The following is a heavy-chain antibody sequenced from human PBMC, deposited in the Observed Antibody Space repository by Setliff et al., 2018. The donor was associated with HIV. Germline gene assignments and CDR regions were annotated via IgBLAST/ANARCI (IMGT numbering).Heavy chain of an antibody. J-gene: IGHJ4*02. V-gene: IGHV1-2*02. CDR1: GGTFSSYA. CDR2: INPNSGGT. CDR3: ARGMDYYDTSGYYQYYFDY. D-gene: IGHD3-22*01. Sequence: ASVKVSCKASGGTFSSYAISWVRQAPGQGLDWMGWINPNSGGTTYAQKFQGRVTMTRDTSTNTVYMELSSLRSDDTAVYYCARGMDYYDTSGYYQYYFDYWGQGTLVTVSS.